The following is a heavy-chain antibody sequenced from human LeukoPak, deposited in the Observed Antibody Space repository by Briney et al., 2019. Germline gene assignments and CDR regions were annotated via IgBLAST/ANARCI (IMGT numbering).Heavy chain of an antibody. J-gene: IGHJ4*02. CDR3: ARDRCSGGSCYSGDY. CDR2: ISSNGGST. CDR1: GFTFSSYA. Sequence: GGSLRLSCAASGFTFSSYAMHWVRQAPGKGLEYVSAISSNGGSTYYANSVKGRFTISRDNSKNTLYLRMGSLRAEDMAVYYCARDRCSGGSCYSGDYWGQGTLVTVSS. D-gene: IGHD2-15*01. V-gene: IGHV3-64*01.